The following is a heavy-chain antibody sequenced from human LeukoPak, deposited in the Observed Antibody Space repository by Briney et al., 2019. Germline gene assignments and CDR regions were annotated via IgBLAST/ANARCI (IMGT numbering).Heavy chain of an antibody. V-gene: IGHV3-9*01. CDR2: ISWNSGSL. J-gene: IGHJ2*01. CDR3: ARGLGGDQGYFDL. CDR1: GFIFDDYA. Sequence: GGSLRLSCAASGFIFDDYAMHWVRQAPGKGLEWVSGISWNSGSLAYADSVRGRFTISRDNAKNSLYLQMNSLRTEDTALYYCARGLGGDQGYFDLWGRGTLATVSS. D-gene: IGHD3-10*01.